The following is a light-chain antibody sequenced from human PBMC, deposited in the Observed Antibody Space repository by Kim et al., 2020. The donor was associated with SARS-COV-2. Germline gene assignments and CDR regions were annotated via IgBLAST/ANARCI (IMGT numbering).Light chain of an antibody. V-gene: IGLV3-19*01. J-gene: IGLJ2*01. Sequence: ALVQTVRLTCQGDSLKNYYATWYQQRPGQAPLLVLYVKSNRPSGIPDRFSCSASGNTASLTITGAQAEDEADYYCTSRDSSGDHVVFGGGTKVTVL. CDR3: TSRDSSGDHVV. CDR2: VKS. CDR1: SLKNYY.